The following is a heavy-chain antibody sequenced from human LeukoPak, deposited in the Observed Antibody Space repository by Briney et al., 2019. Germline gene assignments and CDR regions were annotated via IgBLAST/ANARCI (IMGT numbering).Heavy chain of an antibody. CDR1: GGSFSGYY. D-gene: IGHD3-9*01. Sequence: PSETLSLTCAVYGGSFSGYYWSWIRQPPGKGLEWIGEINHSGSTNYNPSLKSRVTISVDTSKNRFSLKLSSVTAADTAVYYCARDRIRYFDWLLLLDYWGQGTLVTVSS. V-gene: IGHV4-34*01. CDR2: INHSGST. CDR3: ARDRIRYFDWLLLLDY. J-gene: IGHJ4*02.